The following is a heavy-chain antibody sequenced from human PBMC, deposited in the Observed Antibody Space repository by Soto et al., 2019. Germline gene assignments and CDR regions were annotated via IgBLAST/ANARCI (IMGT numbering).Heavy chain of an antibody. CDR2: ISGSGGNT. Sequence: PGGSLRLSCAASGFTFSSYAMSWVRQAPGKGLEWVSAISGSGGNTYYADSVKGRFTISRDNSKNTLYLQVNSLRAEDTAVYYCAKSRYFDWFPDEFYFDYWGQGTLVTVSS. J-gene: IGHJ4*02. CDR1: GFTFSSYA. V-gene: IGHV3-23*01. D-gene: IGHD3-9*01. CDR3: AKSRYFDWFPDEFYFDY.